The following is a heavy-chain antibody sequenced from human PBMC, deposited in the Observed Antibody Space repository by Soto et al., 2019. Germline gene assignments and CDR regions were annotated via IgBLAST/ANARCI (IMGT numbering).Heavy chain of an antibody. D-gene: IGHD2-15*01. V-gene: IGHV3-13*01. CDR3: ARDGGYCSGGSCYYYYMDV. CDR1: GFTFSSYD. CDR2: IGTAGDT. J-gene: IGHJ6*03. Sequence: EVQLVESGGGLVQPGGSLSLSCAASGFTFSSYDMHWVRQATGKGLEWVSAIGTAGDTYYPGSVKGRFTISRENAKNSLYLQMNSLRAGDTAVYYCARDGGYCSGGSCYYYYMDVWGKGTTVTVSS.